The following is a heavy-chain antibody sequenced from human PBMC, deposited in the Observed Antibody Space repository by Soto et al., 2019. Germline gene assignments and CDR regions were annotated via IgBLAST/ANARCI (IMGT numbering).Heavy chain of an antibody. V-gene: IGHV2-5*02. Sequence: QITLTESGPPLVNPSQALTLTCTFSGFSLTNSGEGVAWIRQPPGKALEWLALIYWDDDKVYSPSLQSRLTIARDTSKNQVVLTMTNVFPADTATYYCAHRLATTPRPGGFDVWGQGTVVSVSS. CDR1: GFSLTNSGEG. D-gene: IGHD4-17*01. CDR3: AHRLATTPRPGGFDV. CDR2: IYWDDDK. J-gene: IGHJ3*01.